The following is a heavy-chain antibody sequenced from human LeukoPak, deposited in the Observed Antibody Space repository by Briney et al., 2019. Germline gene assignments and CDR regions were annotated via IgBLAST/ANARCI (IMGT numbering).Heavy chain of an antibody. CDR2: IRNKANNYAT. J-gene: IGHJ1*01. Sequence: GGSLRLSCAASGVTFSGSAMHWVRQASGKGLEWVGRIRNKANNYATSYAASVTGRFTISRDDSKNTAYLQMNSLQTEDTAVYYCTNYDSSGPAFQHWGQGTLVTVSS. CDR1: GVTFSGSA. CDR3: TNYDSSGPAFQH. V-gene: IGHV3-73*01. D-gene: IGHD3-22*01.